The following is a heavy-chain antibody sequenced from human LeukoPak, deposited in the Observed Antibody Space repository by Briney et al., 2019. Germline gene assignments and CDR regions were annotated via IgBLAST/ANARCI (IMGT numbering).Heavy chain of an antibody. Sequence: GASVKVSCKASRYTFTGYYMHWVRQAPGQGLEWMGWINPNSGGTNYAQKFQGRVTMTRDTSISTAYMELSRLRSDDTAVYYCARDLVGVVVAATAAGFDYWGQGTLVTVSS. CDR1: RYTFTGYY. CDR2: INPNSGGT. V-gene: IGHV1-2*02. J-gene: IGHJ4*02. CDR3: ARDLVGVVVAATAAGFDY. D-gene: IGHD2-15*01.